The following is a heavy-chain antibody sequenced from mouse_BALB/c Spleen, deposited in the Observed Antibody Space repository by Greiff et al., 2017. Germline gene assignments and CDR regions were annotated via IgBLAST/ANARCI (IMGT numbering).Heavy chain of an antibody. CDR3: ARVLFTTAGLDY. Sequence: VQLQQSGAELVKPGASVKLSCTASGFNIKDTYMHWVKQRPEQGLEWIGRIDPANGNTKYDPKFQGKATITADTSSNTAYLQLSSLTSEDTAVYYCARVLFTTAGLDYWGQGTTLTVSS. CDR2: IDPANGNT. CDR1: GFNIKDTY. J-gene: IGHJ2*01. D-gene: IGHD1-2*01. V-gene: IGHV14-3*02.